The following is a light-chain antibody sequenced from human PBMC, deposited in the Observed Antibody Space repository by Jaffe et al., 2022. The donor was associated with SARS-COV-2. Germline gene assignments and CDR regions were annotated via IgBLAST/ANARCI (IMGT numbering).Light chain of an antibody. CDR3: MQHAHWPRT. V-gene: IGKV2-30*01. J-gene: IGKJ1*01. Sequence: DVVMTQSPLSLPATLGQPASISCRSSQSLVSRDGNTYLTWFQQRPGQSPRRLIYQVSKRDSGVPDRFSGSGSGTDFTLKISRVEAEDVGVYYCMQHAHWPRTFGQGTKVEIK. CDR2: QVS. CDR1: QSLVSRDGNTY.